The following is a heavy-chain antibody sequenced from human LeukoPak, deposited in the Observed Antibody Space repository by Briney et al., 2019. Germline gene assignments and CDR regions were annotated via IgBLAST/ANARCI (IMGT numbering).Heavy chain of an antibody. CDR2: IWFDGSNQ. Sequence: GGSLRLSCAASGFIFSSYAMHWVRRAPGKGPEWVAIIWFDGSNQHYAESVEGRFTVSRDNSKDTLYLQMNSLRAEDTAVYSCARGLGYSYGYGIDYWGQGTLVIASS. CDR3: ARGLGYSYGYGIDY. V-gene: IGHV3-33*01. CDR1: GFIFSSYA. D-gene: IGHD5-18*01. J-gene: IGHJ4*02.